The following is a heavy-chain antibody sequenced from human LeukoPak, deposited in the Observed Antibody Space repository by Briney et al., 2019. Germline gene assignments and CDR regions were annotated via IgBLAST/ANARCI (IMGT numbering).Heavy chain of an antibody. V-gene: IGHV4-59*01. J-gene: IGHJ5*02. CDR1: GGSISSYY. CDR3: ARHLELAAFNWFDP. Sequence: SETLSLTCTVSGGSISSYYWSWIRQPPGKGLEWIGYIDYSGSTNYNPSLKSRVTISVDTSKNQFSLKLSSVTAADTAVYYCARHLELAAFNWFDPWGQGTLVTVSS. D-gene: IGHD6-13*01. CDR2: IDYSGST.